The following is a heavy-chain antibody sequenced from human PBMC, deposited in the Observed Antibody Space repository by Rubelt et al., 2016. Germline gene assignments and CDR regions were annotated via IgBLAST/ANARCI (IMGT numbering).Heavy chain of an antibody. V-gene: IGHV6-1*01. CDR2: TYYRSKWYY. D-gene: IGHD3-9*01. CDR3: SRDDWISDCYFDY. CDR1: GDSVSGNSAT. J-gene: IGHJ4*02. Sequence: QVQLQLSGPALVKPSQTLSLTCAISGDSVSGNSATWNWIRQSPSRGLEWLGRTYYRSKWYYDYALSVKSRITINADTSKTQFSQQLNSVAPEDSAVDYFSRDDWISDCYFDYSGELSLVTVSS.